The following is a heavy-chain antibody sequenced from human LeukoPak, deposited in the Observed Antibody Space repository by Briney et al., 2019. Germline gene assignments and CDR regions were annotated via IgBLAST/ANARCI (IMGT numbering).Heavy chain of an antibody. J-gene: IGHJ4*02. CDR1: GFTFSSYA. Sequence: GGSLRLSCAASGFTFSSYAMSWVRQAPGKGLEWVSAISGSGGSTYSADSVKGRFTISRDDSKNTLYLQMNSLRAEDTAVYYCAKRGYYYDSSGYYYFDYWGQGTLVTVSS. CDR2: ISGSGGST. D-gene: IGHD3-22*01. V-gene: IGHV3-23*01. CDR3: AKRGYYYDSSGYYYFDY.